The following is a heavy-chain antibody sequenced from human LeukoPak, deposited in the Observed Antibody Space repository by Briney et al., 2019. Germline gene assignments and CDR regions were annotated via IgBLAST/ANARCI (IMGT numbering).Heavy chain of an antibody. CDR1: GGSTSSYY. V-gene: IGHV4-59*01. Sequence: SETLSLTCTVSGGSTSSYYWSWIRQPPGKGLEWIGYIYYSGSTNYNPSLKSRVTISVDTSKNQFSLKLSSVTAADTAVYYCARDQIYGSGSHRYYYGMDVWGKGTTVTVSS. CDR3: ARDQIYGSGSHRYYYGMDV. CDR2: IYYSGST. D-gene: IGHD3-10*01. J-gene: IGHJ6*04.